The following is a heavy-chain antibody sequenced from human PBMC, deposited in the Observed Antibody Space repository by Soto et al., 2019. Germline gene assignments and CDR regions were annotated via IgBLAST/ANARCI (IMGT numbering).Heavy chain of an antibody. D-gene: IGHD6-19*01. Sequence: ASVKVSCKASGYTFTSYGISWVRQAPGQGLEWMGWISAYNGNTNYAQKLQGRVTTTTDTSTSTAYMELRSLRSDDTAVYYCARAYSSGWMDAFDIWGQGTMVTVSS. CDR1: GYTFTSYG. V-gene: IGHV1-18*01. J-gene: IGHJ3*02. CDR2: ISAYNGNT. CDR3: ARAYSSGWMDAFDI.